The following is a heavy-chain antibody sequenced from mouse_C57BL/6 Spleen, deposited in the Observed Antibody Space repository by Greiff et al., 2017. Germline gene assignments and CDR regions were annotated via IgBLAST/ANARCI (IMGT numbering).Heavy chain of an antibody. V-gene: IGHV1-4*01. CDR2: INPSSGYT. Sequence: VQGVESGAELARPGASVKMSCKASGYTFTSYTMHWVKQRPGQGLEWIGYINPSSGYTKYNQKFKDKATLTADKSSSTAYMQLSSLTSEDSAVYYCARSPITTVVDFDYWGQGTTLTVSS. CDR1: GYTFTSYT. J-gene: IGHJ2*01. CDR3: ARSPITTVVDFDY. D-gene: IGHD1-1*01.